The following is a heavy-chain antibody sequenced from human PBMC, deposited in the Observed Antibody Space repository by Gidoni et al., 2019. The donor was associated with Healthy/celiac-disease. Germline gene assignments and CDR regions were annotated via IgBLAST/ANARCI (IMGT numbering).Heavy chain of an antibody. CDR2: ISSSSSYI. D-gene: IGHD6-19*01. V-gene: IGHV3-21*01. J-gene: IGHJ6*02. CDR1: GFTFSSYS. Sequence: EVQLVESGGGLVKPGGSLILSFAASGFTFSSYSMNWVRQAPGKGLEGVSSISSSSSYIYYADSVKGRFTISRDNAKNSLYLKMNSLRAEDTAVYYCARDKLAVAGTGYYYGMDVWGQGTTVTVSS. CDR3: ARDKLAVAGTGYYYGMDV.